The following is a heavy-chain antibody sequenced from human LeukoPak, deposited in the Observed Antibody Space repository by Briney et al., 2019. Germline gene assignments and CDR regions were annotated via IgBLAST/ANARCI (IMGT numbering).Heavy chain of an antibody. CDR1: GYTFTSYD. J-gene: IGHJ4*02. Sequence: ASVKVSCKASGYTFTSYDINWVRQAPGQGLEWMGWMNPNSGNTGYAQKFQGRVTITRNTSISTAYMELSSLRSEDTAVYYCARGVPYDSSGYPTYYFDYWGQGTLVTVSS. D-gene: IGHD3-22*01. V-gene: IGHV1-8*03. CDR3: ARGVPYDSSGYPTYYFDY. CDR2: MNPNSGNT.